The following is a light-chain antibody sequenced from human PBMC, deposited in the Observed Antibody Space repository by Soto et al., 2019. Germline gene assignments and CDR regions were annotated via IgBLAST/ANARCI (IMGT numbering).Light chain of an antibody. CDR3: QQRSNWPIT. CDR1: QSVSSY. J-gene: IGKJ5*01. Sequence: EIVLTQSPATLSLSPWERATLSCRASQSVSSYLAWYQQKPGQAPRLLIYDASNRATGIPARFSGSGSGTDSTLTISSLEPEDFAVYYCQQRSNWPITFGQGTRLEIK. CDR2: DAS. V-gene: IGKV3-11*01.